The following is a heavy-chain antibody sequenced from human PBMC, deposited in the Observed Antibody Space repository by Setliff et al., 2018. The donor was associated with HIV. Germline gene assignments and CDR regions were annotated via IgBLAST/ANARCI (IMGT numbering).Heavy chain of an antibody. D-gene: IGHD3-10*01. Sequence: SETLSLTCAVSGGSISSNWWSWVRQSPGKGLEWIGEIYHSGSPHYNPSLQSRVTISVDKSKNQCSLKLSSVTAADTAVYYCARDGPLEGSYRYYYYYMDVWGKGTTVTVSS. CDR2: IYHSGSP. CDR3: ARDGPLEGSYRYYYYYMDV. J-gene: IGHJ6*03. CDR1: GGSISSNW. V-gene: IGHV4-4*02.